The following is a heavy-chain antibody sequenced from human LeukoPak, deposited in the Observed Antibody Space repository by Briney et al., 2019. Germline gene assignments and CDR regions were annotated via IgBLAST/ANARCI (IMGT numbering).Heavy chain of an antibody. Sequence: PSQTLSLTCTVSGDSITSGGYYWSWIRQRPGKGLEWIGYIYKTGSTYYNPSLKSRVTMSVDTSRNQFPLKVNSVTAADTAVYYCARVSLDSSGRHYFDYWGQETLVTVSS. V-gene: IGHV4-31*03. CDR2: IYKTGST. J-gene: IGHJ4*02. CDR3: ARVSLDSSGRHYFDY. CDR1: GDSITSGGYY. D-gene: IGHD6-19*01.